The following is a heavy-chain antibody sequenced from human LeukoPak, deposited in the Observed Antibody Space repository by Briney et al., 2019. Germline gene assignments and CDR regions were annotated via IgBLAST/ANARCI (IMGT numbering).Heavy chain of an antibody. D-gene: IGHD1-1*01. V-gene: IGHV3-23*01. CDR1: GFTFSSYA. Sequence: PGGSLRLSCAASGFTFSSYAMHWVRQAPGEGLEWVSTISGSGTITYYADSVRGRFTISRDYSTNTLYLQMSSLRAEDTAIYYCAYLGLSSDWNDVPGPQIDYWGQGTPVTVSS. CDR2: ISGSGTIT. J-gene: IGHJ4*02. CDR3: AYLGLSSDWNDVPGPQIDY.